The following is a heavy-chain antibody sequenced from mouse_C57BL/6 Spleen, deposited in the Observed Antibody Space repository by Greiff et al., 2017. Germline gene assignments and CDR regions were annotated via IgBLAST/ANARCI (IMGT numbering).Heavy chain of an antibody. V-gene: IGHV5-4*01. CDR3: ARDAYDYYYAMDY. CDR1: GFTFSSYA. J-gene: IGHJ4*01. Sequence: EVQGVESGGGLVKPGGSLKLSCAASGFTFSSYAMSWVRQTPEKRLEWVATISDGGSYTYYPDNVKGRFTISRDNAKNNLYLQMSHLKSEDTAMYYCARDAYDYYYAMDYWGQGTSVTVSS. CDR2: ISDGGSYT. D-gene: IGHD2-4*01.